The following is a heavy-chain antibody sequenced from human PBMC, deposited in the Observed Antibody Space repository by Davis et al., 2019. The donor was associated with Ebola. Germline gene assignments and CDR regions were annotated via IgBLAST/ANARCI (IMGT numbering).Heavy chain of an antibody. CDR2: IYYSGST. J-gene: IGHJ4*02. CDR3: ARESSLHAGY. CDR1: GGAINSADYY. V-gene: IGHV4-30-4*01. Sequence: PSETLSLTCTVSGGAINSADYYWSWVRQPPGKGLEWIGYIYYSGSTYYNPSLKSRVTISVDMSKNQFSLKVSSVTAADTAVYYCARESSLHAGYWGQGTLVTVSS. D-gene: IGHD4-11*01.